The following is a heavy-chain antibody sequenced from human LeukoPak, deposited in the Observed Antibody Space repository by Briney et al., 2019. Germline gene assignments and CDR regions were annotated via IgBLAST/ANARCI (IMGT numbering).Heavy chain of an antibody. J-gene: IGHJ4*02. CDR2: IWSDGTSK. D-gene: IGHD3-3*01. V-gene: IGHV3-30*02. Sequence: GGSLRLSCAASGFTFSSFGMHWVRQAPGKGLEWVAFIWSDGTSKYYADSVKGRFTISRDNSKNTLYLQMSSLRPEDTAVYYCARDEWSVGPLRFDYWGQGTLVTVSS. CDR1: GFTFSSFG. CDR3: ARDEWSVGPLRFDY.